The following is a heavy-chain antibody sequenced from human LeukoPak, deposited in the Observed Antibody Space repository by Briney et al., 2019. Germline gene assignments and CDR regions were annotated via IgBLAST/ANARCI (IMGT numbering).Heavy chain of an antibody. CDR2: MTGSGSTI. D-gene: IGHD4-17*01. V-gene: IGHV3-48*03. Sequence: PGGSLRLSCAASGFTFSSSEMNWVRQAPGKGLEWVSYMTGSGSTIYYADSLKGRFTISRDNAKNSVYLQMNSLRAEDTAVYYCAKADGDKPFDYWGQGALVTVSS. J-gene: IGHJ4*02. CDR3: AKADGDKPFDY. CDR1: GFTFSSSE.